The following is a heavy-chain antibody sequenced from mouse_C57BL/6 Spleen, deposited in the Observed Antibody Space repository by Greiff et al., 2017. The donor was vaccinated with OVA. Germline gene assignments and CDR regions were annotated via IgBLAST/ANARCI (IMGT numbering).Heavy chain of an antibody. J-gene: IGHJ4*01. CDR2: IYPGAGDT. V-gene: IGHV1-80*01. Sequence: QVQLQQSGAELVKPGASVKISCKASGYAFSSYWMNWVKQRPGKGLEWIGQIYPGAGDTNYNGKFKGKATLTADKSSSTAYMQLSSLTSEDSAVYFCARWGYGSSYDYAMDYWGQGTSVTVSS. CDR1: GYAFSSYW. D-gene: IGHD1-1*01. CDR3: ARWGYGSSYDYAMDY.